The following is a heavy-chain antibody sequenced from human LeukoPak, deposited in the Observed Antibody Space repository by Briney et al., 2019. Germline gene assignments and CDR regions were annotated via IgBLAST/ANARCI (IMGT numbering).Heavy chain of an antibody. J-gene: IGHJ4*02. D-gene: IGHD1-14*01. CDR3: ASGRSVDQYYFDY. CDR1: GFTFSSYA. CDR2: ISGSGGST. V-gene: IGHV3-23*01. Sequence: PGGSLRLSCAASGFTFSSYAMSWIRQAPGKGLEWVSAISGSGGSTYYADSVKGRFTISRDNSKNTLYLQMNSLRAEDTAVYYCASGRSVDQYYFDYWGQGTLVTVSS.